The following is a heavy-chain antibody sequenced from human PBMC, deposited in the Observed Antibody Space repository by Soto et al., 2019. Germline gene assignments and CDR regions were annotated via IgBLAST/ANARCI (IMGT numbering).Heavy chain of an antibody. J-gene: IGHJ4*02. D-gene: IGHD1-20*01. CDR2: IYYSGST. CDR1: GGSISSYY. CDR3: ARGGGGYNWNDGGIDY. V-gene: IGHV4-59*01. Sequence: SETLSLTCTVSGGSISSYYWIWIRQPPGKGLEWIGYIYYSGSTNYNPSLKSRVTITVDTSKNQFSLKLSIVTAADTAVYYCARGGGGYNWNDGGIDYWGQGTLVTVSS.